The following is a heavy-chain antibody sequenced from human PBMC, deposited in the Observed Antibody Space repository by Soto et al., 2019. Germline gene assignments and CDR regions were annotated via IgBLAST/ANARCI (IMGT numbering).Heavy chain of an antibody. CDR3: ARRYSSAFDI. V-gene: IGHV4-59*08. CDR2: IYYSGST. D-gene: IGHD6-13*01. CDR1: GGSISSYY. Sequence: QVQLQESGPGLVKPSETLSLTCTVSGGSISSYYWSWIRQPPGKGLEWIGYIYYSGSTHYNPSLKRRVTISVDTSKNQFSLKLSSVTAADTAVYYCARRYSSAFDIWGQGTMVTVSS. J-gene: IGHJ3*02.